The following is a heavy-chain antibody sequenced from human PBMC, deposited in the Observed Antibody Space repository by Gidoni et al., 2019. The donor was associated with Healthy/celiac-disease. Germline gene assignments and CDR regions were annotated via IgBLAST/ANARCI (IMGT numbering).Heavy chain of an antibody. CDR3: ARPGYSSSFPFDY. J-gene: IGHJ4*02. V-gene: IGHV4-38-2*01. CDR1: GYSSSSGYY. CDR2: IYHSGST. D-gene: IGHD6-6*01. Sequence: QVQLQESGPGLVKPSETLSLTCAVSGYSSSSGYYWGWIRQPPGKGLEWIGSIYHSGSTYYNPSLKSRVTISVDTSKNQFSLKLSSVTAADTAVYYCARPGYSSSFPFDYWGQGTLVTVSS.